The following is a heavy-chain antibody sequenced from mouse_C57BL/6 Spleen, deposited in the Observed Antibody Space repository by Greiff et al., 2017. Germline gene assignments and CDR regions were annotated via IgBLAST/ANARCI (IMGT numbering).Heavy chain of an antibody. D-gene: IGHD1-1*01. V-gene: IGHV5-12*01. Sequence: EVKVVESGGGLVQPGGSLKLSCAASGFTFSDYYMYWVRQTPEKRLEWVAYISNGGGSTYYPDTVKGRFTISRDNAKNTLYLQMSRLKSEDTAMYYCARLDYYGSSYYFDYWGQGTTLTVSS. CDR1: GFTFSDYY. CDR3: ARLDYYGSSYYFDY. J-gene: IGHJ2*01. CDR2: ISNGGGST.